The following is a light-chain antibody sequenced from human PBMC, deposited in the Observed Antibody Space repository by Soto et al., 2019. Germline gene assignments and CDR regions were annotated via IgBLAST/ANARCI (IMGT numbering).Light chain of an antibody. CDR3: QHRSNWPLT. J-gene: IGKJ4*01. CDR2: DAS. Sequence: EIVLTQSPATLSLSPGERATLSCRASQSVSSYLAWYQQKPGQAPRLLISDASNRATGIPARFSGSGSGTDFTLTISRLEPEDFAVYYCQHRSNWPLTFGGGTKVEIK. V-gene: IGKV3-11*01. CDR1: QSVSSY.